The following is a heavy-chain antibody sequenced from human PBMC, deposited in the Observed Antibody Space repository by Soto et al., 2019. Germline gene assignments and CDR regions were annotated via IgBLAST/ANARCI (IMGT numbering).Heavy chain of an antibody. CDR3: ARDRGDDYGGFDI. D-gene: IGHD4-17*01. CDR2: IYYSGST. CDR1: GGSISSGGYY. Sequence: PSETLSLTCTVSGGSISSGGYYWSWIRQHPGKGLEWIGYIYYSGSTYYNPSLKSRVTISVDTSKNQFSLKLSSVTAADTAVYYCARDRGDDYGGFDIWGQGTMVTVSS. V-gene: IGHV4-31*02. J-gene: IGHJ3*02.